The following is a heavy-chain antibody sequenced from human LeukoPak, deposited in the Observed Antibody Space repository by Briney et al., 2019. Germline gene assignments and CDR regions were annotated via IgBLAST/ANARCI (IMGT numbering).Heavy chain of an antibody. D-gene: IGHD3-3*01. CDR1: GFTFSSYG. V-gene: IGHV3-33*01. Sequence: GGSLRLSCAASGFTFSSYGMHWVRQAPGKGLEWVAVIWYDGSNKYYADSVKGRFTISRDNSKNTLYLQMNSLRAEDTAVYYCARVSFGYYDFWSGYFLHGMDVWGQGTTVTVSS. J-gene: IGHJ6*02. CDR3: ARVSFGYYDFWSGYFLHGMDV. CDR2: IWYDGSNK.